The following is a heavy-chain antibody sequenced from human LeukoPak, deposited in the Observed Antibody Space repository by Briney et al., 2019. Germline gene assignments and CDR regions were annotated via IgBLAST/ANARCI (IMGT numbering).Heavy chain of an antibody. D-gene: IGHD4-17*01. V-gene: IGHV4-59*01. CDR3: ARDGYGDGMDY. CDR1: GGSISSYY. CDR2: IYYSGST. Sequence: SETLSLTCTVSGGSISSYYWSWIRQPPGKGLEWIGYIYYSGSTKYNPSLKSRVTISVDTSKNQFSLKLSSVTAADTAVHYCARDGYGDGMDYWGQGTLVTVSS. J-gene: IGHJ4*02.